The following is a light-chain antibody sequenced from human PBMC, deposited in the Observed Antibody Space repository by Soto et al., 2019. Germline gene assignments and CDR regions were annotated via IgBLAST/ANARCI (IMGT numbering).Light chain of an antibody. Sequence: DIQMTQSPSSLSASVGDRVTVTCRASQDIGNYLCWYQQRLGKAPKLLIYDASYLEAGVPSRLSGSGSGTDFTFTISSLQPEDFATYYCQQHDSLPLTFGGGTKVDIK. V-gene: IGKV1-33*01. CDR2: DAS. J-gene: IGKJ4*01. CDR3: QQHDSLPLT. CDR1: QDIGNY.